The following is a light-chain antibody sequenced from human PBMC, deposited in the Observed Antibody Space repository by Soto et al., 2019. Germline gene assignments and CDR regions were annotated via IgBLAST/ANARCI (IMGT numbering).Light chain of an antibody. Sequence: EIVLTQSPDTLSLSPGERATLSCRASQSVRSDRLAWYQQKRGQAPRLVIFDASFRASGIPERFRGSGSGTDFTLTITRLEPEDFAVYYCQEYAGPPPITFGRGTRLEIK. CDR2: DAS. J-gene: IGKJ5*01. CDR3: QEYAGPPPIT. CDR1: QSVRSDR. V-gene: IGKV3-20*01.